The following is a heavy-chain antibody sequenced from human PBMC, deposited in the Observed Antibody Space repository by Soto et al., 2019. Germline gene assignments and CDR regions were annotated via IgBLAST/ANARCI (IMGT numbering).Heavy chain of an antibody. CDR1: GFTFSSYS. J-gene: IGHJ4*02. CDR3: ARGEMATIGHFDY. Sequence: EVQLVESGGGLVKPGGSLRLSCAASGFTFSSYSMNWVRQAPGKGLEWVSSISRSSSYIYYADSVKGRFTISRDNAKNSLYLQMNSLTAEDTAVYYCARGEMATIGHFDYWGQGTLVTVSS. CDR2: ISRSSSYI. D-gene: IGHD5-12*01. V-gene: IGHV3-21*01.